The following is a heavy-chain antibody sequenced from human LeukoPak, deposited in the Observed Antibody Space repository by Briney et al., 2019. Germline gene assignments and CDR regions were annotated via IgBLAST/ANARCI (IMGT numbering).Heavy chain of an antibody. J-gene: IGHJ5*01. CDR2: ISVRGIST. CDR1: GLTFSSDA. CDR3: AKDRLKGIAAAGTGWFDS. Sequence: GRSLRLAWAAAGLTFSSDAMSWVRQAPGKGREWVAGISVRGISTPYAHSVQGPFIIYRDNSNNTLYLEMNKLRAEDTAVYYCAKDRLKGIAAAGTGWFDSWGQGDLVTVSS. V-gene: IGHV3-23*01. D-gene: IGHD6-13*01.